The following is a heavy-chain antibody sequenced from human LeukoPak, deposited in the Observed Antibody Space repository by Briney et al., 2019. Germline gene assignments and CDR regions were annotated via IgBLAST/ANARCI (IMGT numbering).Heavy chain of an antibody. CDR1: GYTFTTYY. V-gene: IGHV1-46*01. CDR3: ARVERGTYYFDY. Sequence: ASVKVSCKASGYTFTTYYIHWMRQAPGQGLEWMGIINPSGGSTNYAQKSQGRVTMTRDTSTSTVYMELSSLRSEDTAIYYCARVERGTYYFDYWGQGTLVTVSS. J-gene: IGHJ4*02. D-gene: IGHD3-3*01. CDR2: INPSGGST.